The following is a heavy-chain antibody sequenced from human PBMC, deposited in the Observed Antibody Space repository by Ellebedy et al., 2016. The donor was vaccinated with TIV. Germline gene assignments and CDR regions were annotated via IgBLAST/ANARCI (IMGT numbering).Heavy chain of an antibody. CDR2: INPRNGGT. J-gene: IGHJ4*02. Sequence: ASVKVSXXASGYTFINYDINWVRQAPGQGPEWLGVINPRNGGTTYAQRVQGRVTVTRDTSTSTVYMELTSLIANDTAVYYCATYGSGTRADFDYWGQGTLVAVSS. CDR3: ATYGSGTRADFDY. D-gene: IGHD3-10*01. V-gene: IGHV1-46*01. CDR1: GYTFINYD.